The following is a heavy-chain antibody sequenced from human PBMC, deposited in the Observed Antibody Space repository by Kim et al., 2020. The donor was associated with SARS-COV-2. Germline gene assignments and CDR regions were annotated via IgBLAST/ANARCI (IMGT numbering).Heavy chain of an antibody. Sequence: ASVKVSCKASGYTFTSYYMHWVRQAPGQGLEWMGIINPSGGSTSYAQKFQGRVTMTRDTSTSTVYMELSSLRSEDTAVYYCARGLGSGYYFDAFDIWGQGTMVTVSS. CDR2: INPSGGST. CDR3: ARGLGSGYYFDAFDI. D-gene: IGHD3-22*01. V-gene: IGHV1-46*01. J-gene: IGHJ3*02. CDR1: GYTFTSYY.